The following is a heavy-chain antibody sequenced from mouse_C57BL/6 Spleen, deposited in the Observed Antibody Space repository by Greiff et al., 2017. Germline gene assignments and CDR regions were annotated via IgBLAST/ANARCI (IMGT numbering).Heavy chain of an antibody. D-gene: IGHD2-5*01. CDR2: IHPSDSDT. V-gene: IGHV1-74*01. CDR3: AIPNYSNYVDY. Sequence: VQLQQPGAELVKPGASVKVSCKASGYTFTSYWMHWVKQRPGQGLEWIGMIHPSDSDTNYNQKFKCKATLTVDKSSSTAYMQLSSLTSEDSAVYYCAIPNYSNYVDYWGQGTTLTVSS. J-gene: IGHJ2*01. CDR1: GYTFTSYW.